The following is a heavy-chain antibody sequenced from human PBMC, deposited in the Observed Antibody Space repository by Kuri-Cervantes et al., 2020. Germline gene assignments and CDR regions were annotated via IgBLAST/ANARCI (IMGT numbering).Heavy chain of an antibody. D-gene: IGHD5-18*01. CDR2: ISAYNGNT. J-gene: IGHJ5*02. V-gene: IGHV1-18*01. Sequence: ASVKVSCKASGYTFTCYGISWVRQAPGQGLEWMGWISAYNGNTNYAQKFQGRVTITADESTSTAYMELSSLRSEDTAVYYCAREVLGTAMANWFDPWGQGTLVTVSS. CDR1: GYTFTCYG. CDR3: AREVLGTAMANWFDP.